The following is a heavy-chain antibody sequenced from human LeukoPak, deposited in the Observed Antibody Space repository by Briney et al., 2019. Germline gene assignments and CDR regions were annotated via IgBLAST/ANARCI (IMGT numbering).Heavy chain of an antibody. J-gene: IGHJ3*02. CDR3: ARKTPMAGDAFDI. D-gene: IGHD3-10*01. V-gene: IGHV3-21*01. Sequence: KSGGSLRLSCAASGFTFSSYSMNWVRQAPGKGLEWVSSISSSSSYIYYADSVKGRFTISRDNAKNSLYLQMNSLRAEDTAVYYCARKTPMAGDAFDIWGQGTAVTVSS. CDR2: ISSSSSYI. CDR1: GFTFSSYS.